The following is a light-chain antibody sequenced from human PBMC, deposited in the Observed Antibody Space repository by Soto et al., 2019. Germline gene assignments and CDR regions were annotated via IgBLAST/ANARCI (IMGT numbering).Light chain of an antibody. Sequence: EIVLTQSPGTLSLSPGERATLSCRASQSVSSSYLAWYQQKPGQAPRLRIYGASSRATGIPDRFSGSGSGTDFPLTISRLGPEDFAVYYCQQYGSSPPPFGPGTKVDIK. CDR3: QQYGSSPPP. V-gene: IGKV3-20*01. CDR2: GAS. CDR1: QSVSSSY. J-gene: IGKJ3*01.